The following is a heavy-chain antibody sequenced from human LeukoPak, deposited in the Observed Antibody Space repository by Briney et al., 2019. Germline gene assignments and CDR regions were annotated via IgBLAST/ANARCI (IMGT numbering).Heavy chain of an antibody. V-gene: IGHV3-66*01. J-gene: IGHJ6*02. CDR2: IYSGGST. Sequence: PGGSLRLSCVASEFSFSDSWMSWVRQAPGKGLEWVSVIYSGGSTYYADSVKGRFTISRDNSKNTLYLQMNSLRAEDTAVYYCARDLTMDVWGQGTTVTVSS. CDR3: ARDLTMDV. CDR1: EFSFSDSW.